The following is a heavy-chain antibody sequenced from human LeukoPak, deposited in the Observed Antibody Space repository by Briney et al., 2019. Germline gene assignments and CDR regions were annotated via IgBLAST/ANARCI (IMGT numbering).Heavy chain of an antibody. CDR2: IYYSGST. CDR1: GGSINSRSHY. CDR3: ASLREGGVAHWFDP. D-gene: IGHD2-15*01. V-gene: IGHV4-39*01. Sequence: SETLSLTCIVSGGSINSRSHYWGWIRQPPGKGLEWIGNIYYSGSTYYNPSLKSRVTISIDTSKNQFSLKLSSVTATDTAVYYCASLREGGVAHWFDPWGQGTLVTVSS. J-gene: IGHJ5*02.